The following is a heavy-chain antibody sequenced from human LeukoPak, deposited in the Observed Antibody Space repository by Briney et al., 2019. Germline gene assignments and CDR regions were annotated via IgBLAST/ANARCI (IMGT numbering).Heavy chain of an antibody. CDR2: ISYDGSNK. V-gene: IGHV3-30-3*01. D-gene: IGHD3-22*01. J-gene: IGHJ3*02. CDR1: GFTFSSYA. CDR3: ARDQSYDSSGYYYVGDDFDI. Sequence: GRSLRLTCAASGFTFSSYAMHWVRQAPGKGLEWVAVISYDGSNKYYADSVKGRFTISRDNSKNTLYLQMNSLRAEDTAVYYCARDQSYDSSGYYYVGDDFDIWGQGTMVTVSS.